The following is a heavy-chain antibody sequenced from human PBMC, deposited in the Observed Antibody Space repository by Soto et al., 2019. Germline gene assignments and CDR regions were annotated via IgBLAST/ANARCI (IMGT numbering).Heavy chain of an antibody. Sequence: QVQLQEWGPGLVKPSGTLSLTCAVSGGSISSSNWWTWVRQPPGKGLEWIGDIYHSGSTNYNPSPTSRVTISVDKAKNQFSLKVSSVTAADTAVYYCALLLRSTYDMDVWGQGTTVTVSS. CDR2: IYHSGST. J-gene: IGHJ6*02. CDR1: GGSISSSNW. D-gene: IGHD3-3*01. V-gene: IGHV4-4*02. CDR3: ALLLRSTYDMDV.